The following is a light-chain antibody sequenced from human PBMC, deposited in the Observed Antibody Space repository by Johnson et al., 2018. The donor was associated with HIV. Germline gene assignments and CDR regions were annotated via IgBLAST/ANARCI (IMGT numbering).Light chain of an antibody. CDR3: GTWDSSLSSYV. CDR2: DNN. J-gene: IGLJ1*01. V-gene: IGLV1-51*01. Sequence: QPVLTQPPSVSAAPGQKVTISCSGSSSNIGNNYVSWYQQLPGSAPKLLIYDNNKRPSGIPDRFSGSKSGTSATLGITGLQTGDEADYYCGTWDSSLSSYVFGTATQVTVL. CDR1: SSNIGNNY.